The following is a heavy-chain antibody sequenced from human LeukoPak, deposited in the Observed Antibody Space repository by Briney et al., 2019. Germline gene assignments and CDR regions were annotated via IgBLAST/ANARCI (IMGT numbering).Heavy chain of an antibody. J-gene: IGHJ6*03. Sequence: ASVKVSCKASGYTFTGYYIHWVRQAPGQGLEWMGWINPNSGDTNYAQRFQGRVTMTRDTSISTAYMELSSLRSDDTAVYYCARGVAGVYFYYYMDVWGKGTTVTVSS. CDR3: ARGVAGVYFYYYMDV. D-gene: IGHD1-14*01. V-gene: IGHV1-2*02. CDR2: INPNSGDT. CDR1: GYTFTGYY.